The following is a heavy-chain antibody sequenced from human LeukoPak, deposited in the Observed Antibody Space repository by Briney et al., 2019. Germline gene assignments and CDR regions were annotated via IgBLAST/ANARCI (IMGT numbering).Heavy chain of an antibody. CDR2: INPNSGGT. CDR1: GYTFTGYY. J-gene: IGHJ5*02. Sequence: ASVKVSCKASGYTFTGYYMHWVRHAPGQGLEWMGWINPNSGGTNYAQKFQGRVTMTRDTSISTAYMELSRLRSDDTAVYYCAREGPTGIAAAGTRVNWFDPWGQGTLVTVSS. V-gene: IGHV1-2*02. D-gene: IGHD6-13*01. CDR3: AREGPTGIAAAGTRVNWFDP.